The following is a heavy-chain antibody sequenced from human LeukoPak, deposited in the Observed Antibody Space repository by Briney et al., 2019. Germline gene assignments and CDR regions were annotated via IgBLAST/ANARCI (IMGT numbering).Heavy chain of an antibody. V-gene: IGHV3-23*01. Sequence: GGSLRLSCAASGFIFSNYWMSWVRQAPGKGLEWVSAISGSGGITYYADSVKGRFTISRDNSKNTLYLQMNSLRVEDTAVYYCARDRTVTTNPYYFDYWGQGSLVTVS. CDR3: ARDRTVTTNPYYFDY. CDR1: GFIFSNYW. D-gene: IGHD4-17*01. J-gene: IGHJ4*02. CDR2: ISGSGGIT.